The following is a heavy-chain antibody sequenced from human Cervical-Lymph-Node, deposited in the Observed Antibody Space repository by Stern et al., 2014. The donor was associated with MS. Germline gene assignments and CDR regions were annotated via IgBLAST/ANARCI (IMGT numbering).Heavy chain of an antibody. V-gene: IGHV5-51*01. Sequence: VQLVQSGAEVKKPGESLKISCKGSGYTFTSNWIARVRQMPGKGLEWMGIIYPYDSDTRYSQSFQGQVTISADKSISTAYLQWSRLKASDTAMYYCARAWGDAIDIWGHGTMVTVSS. CDR1: GYTFTSNW. J-gene: IGHJ3*02. CDR3: ARAWGDAIDI. D-gene: IGHD7-27*01. CDR2: IYPYDSDT.